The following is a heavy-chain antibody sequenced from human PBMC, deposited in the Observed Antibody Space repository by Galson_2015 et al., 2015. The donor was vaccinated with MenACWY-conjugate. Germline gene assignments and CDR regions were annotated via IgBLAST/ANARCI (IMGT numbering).Heavy chain of an antibody. D-gene: IGHD4-17*01. CDR1: GGSISSSSYY. J-gene: IGHJ5*02. Sequence: SETLSLTCTVSGGSISSSSYYWGWIRQPPGKGLEWIGSIYYSGSTYYNPSLNSRVTISVDTSKNQFSLKLSSVTAADTAVYYCARSPSPTVNWFDPWGQGTLVTVSS. CDR3: ARSPSPTVNWFDP. V-gene: IGHV4-39*07. CDR2: IYYSGST.